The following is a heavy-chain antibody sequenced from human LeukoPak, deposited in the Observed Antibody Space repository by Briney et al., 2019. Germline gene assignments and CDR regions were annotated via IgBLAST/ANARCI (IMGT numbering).Heavy chain of an antibody. CDR3: ARDGTAAGPAAISYYYYYMDV. CDR2: ISYDGSNK. CDR1: GFTFSSYA. J-gene: IGHJ6*03. V-gene: IGHV3-30-3*01. D-gene: IGHD2-2*02. Sequence: PGRSLRLSCAASGFTFSSYAMHWVRQAPGKGLEWVAVISYDGSNKYYADSVKGRFTISRDNSKNTLYLQMNSLRAEDTAVYYCARDGTAAGPAAISYYYYYMDVWGKGTTVTVSS.